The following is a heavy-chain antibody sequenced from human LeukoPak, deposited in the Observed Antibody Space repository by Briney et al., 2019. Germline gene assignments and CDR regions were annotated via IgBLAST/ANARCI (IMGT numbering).Heavy chain of an antibody. CDR2: ISAYNGNT. CDR1: GYTFTNYG. Sequence: ASVKVSFKASGYTFTNYGISWVRQAPGQGLEWMGWISAYNGNTNYAQKLQGRVTMTTDTSTSTAYMELRSLRSDDTAVYYCARDARYDILTGYHYGMDVWGQGTTVTVSS. J-gene: IGHJ6*02. CDR3: ARDARYDILTGYHYGMDV. V-gene: IGHV1-18*01. D-gene: IGHD3-9*01.